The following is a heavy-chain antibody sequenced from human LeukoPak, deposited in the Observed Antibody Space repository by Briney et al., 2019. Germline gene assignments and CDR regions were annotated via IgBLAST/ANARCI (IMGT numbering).Heavy chain of an antibody. Sequence: PGGSLRLSCAASGFTVSSNYMSWVRQAPGKGLEWVSAIYSGGSTYYADSVKGRFTISRDDSKNTLYLQMNSLRAEDTAVYYCARSRAAVAGYFDYWGQGTLVTVSS. CDR2: IYSGGST. CDR1: GFTVSSNY. D-gene: IGHD6-19*01. J-gene: IGHJ4*02. CDR3: ARSRAAVAGYFDY. V-gene: IGHV3-53*01.